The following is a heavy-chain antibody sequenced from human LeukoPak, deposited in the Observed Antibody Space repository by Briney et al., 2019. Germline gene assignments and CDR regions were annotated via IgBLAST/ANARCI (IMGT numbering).Heavy chain of an antibody. CDR1: GFTFSDYY. J-gene: IGHJ4*02. D-gene: IGHD2-21*01. V-gene: IGHV3-11*01. CDR3: ARDGVLWPAYFDY. CDR2: SSSSGRTI. Sequence: GGPLRLSCAASGFTFSDYYMSWIRQAPGKGLEWVSYSSSSGRTIYYADSVKGRFTISRDNAKNSLYLQMNSLRAEDTAVYYCARDGVLWPAYFDYWGQGTLVTVSS.